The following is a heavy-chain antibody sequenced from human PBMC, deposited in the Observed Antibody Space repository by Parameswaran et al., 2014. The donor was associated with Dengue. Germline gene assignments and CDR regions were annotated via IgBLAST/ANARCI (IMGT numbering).Heavy chain of an antibody. J-gene: IGHJ4*02. CDR2: IYYSGST. Sequence: WIRQPPGKGLEWIGSIYYSGSTYYNPSLKSRVTISVDTSKNQFSLKLSSVTAADTAVYYCASSDYDILTGPLFGYWGQGTLVTVSS. CDR3: ASSDYDILTGPLFGY. D-gene: IGHD3-9*01. V-gene: IGHV4-39*07.